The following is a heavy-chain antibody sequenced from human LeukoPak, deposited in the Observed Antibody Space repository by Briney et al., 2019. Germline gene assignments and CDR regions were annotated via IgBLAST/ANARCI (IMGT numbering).Heavy chain of an antibody. CDR3: ARGDLDLDY. J-gene: IGHJ4*02. CDR2: MSSNGGST. Sequence: GGSLRLSCAASGFAFSSYAMHCVRQAPGKGLEYVSAMSSNGGSTYYANSVKGRFTISRDNSKNTLYLQMGSLRAEDMAVYYCARGDLDLDYWGPGTLGTVSS. D-gene: IGHD3-3*01. CDR1: GFAFSSYA. V-gene: IGHV3-64*01.